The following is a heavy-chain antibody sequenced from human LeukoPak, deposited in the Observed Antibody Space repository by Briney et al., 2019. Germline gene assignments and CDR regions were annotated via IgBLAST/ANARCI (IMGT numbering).Heavy chain of an antibody. J-gene: IGHJ4*02. CDR1: GSTFSSYA. Sequence: GGSLRLSCAASGSTFSSYAMSWVRQAPGKGLEWVSAISGSGGSTYYADSVKGRFTISRDNSKNTLYLQMNSLRAEDTAVYYCAKDPAYCSSTSCFGYWGQGTLVTVSS. CDR2: ISGSGGST. V-gene: IGHV3-23*01. CDR3: AKDPAYCSSTSCFGY. D-gene: IGHD2-2*01.